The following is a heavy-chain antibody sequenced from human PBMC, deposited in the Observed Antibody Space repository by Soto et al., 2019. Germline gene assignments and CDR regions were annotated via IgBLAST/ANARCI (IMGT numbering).Heavy chain of an antibody. V-gene: IGHV3-48*02. D-gene: IGHD3-10*01. J-gene: IGHJ3*02. CDR2: ISSSSSTI. Sequence: GGSLRLSCAASGFTFSTYSMNWVRQAPGKGLEWVSYISSSSSTIYYADSVKGRFTITRDNAKNSLYLQMNSLRDEDTAVYYCARRAPLGSGVNDAFDIWGQGTMVTVSS. CDR1: GFTFSTYS. CDR3: ARRAPLGSGVNDAFDI.